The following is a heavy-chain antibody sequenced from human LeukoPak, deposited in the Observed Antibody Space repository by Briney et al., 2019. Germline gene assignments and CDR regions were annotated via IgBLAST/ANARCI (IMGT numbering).Heavy chain of an antibody. Sequence: ASVKVSCKASGYTFTSYGISWVRQAPGQGLEWMGWISAYNGNTNYAQKLQGRVTMTTDTSTSKAYMELRSLRSDDTAVFFCARALRFLPYYFDYWGQGTLVTVSS. V-gene: IGHV1-18*01. CDR2: ISAYNGNT. CDR3: ARALRFLPYYFDY. CDR1: GYTFTSYG. D-gene: IGHD3-3*01. J-gene: IGHJ4*02.